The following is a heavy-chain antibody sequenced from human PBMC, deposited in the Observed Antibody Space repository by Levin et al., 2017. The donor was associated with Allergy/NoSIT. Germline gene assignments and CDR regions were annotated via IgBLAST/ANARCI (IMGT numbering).Heavy chain of an antibody. D-gene: IGHD3-22*01. J-gene: IGHJ4*02. V-gene: IGHV2-5*02. Sequence: SGPTLVKPTQTLTLTCTFSGFSLSTSGVGVGWIRQPPGKALEWLALIYWDDDKRYSPSLKSRLTITKDTSKNQVVLTMTNMDPVDTATYYCAHTGDYYDSSGPEYYFDYWGQGTLVTVSS. CDR3: AHTGDYYDSSGPEYYFDY. CDR1: GFSLSTSGVG. CDR2: IYWDDDK.